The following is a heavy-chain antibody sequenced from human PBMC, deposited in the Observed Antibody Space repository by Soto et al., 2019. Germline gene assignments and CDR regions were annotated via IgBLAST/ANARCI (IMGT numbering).Heavy chain of an antibody. CDR1: GFTFSSYS. CDR2: ISSSSSTI. J-gene: IGHJ6*02. D-gene: IGHD6-6*01. V-gene: IGHV3-48*02. Sequence: GGSLRLSCAASGFTFSSYSMNWVRQAPGKGLEWVSYISSSSSTIYYADSVKGRFTISRDNAKNSLYLQMNSLRDEDTAVYYCARVGVGQLQLPNYYGMDVWGQGTTVTVSS. CDR3: ARVGVGQLQLPNYYGMDV.